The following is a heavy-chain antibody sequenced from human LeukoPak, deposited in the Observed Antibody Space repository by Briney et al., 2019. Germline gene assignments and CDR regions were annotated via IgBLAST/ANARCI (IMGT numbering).Heavy chain of an antibody. CDR1: GFTFSSYW. J-gene: IGHJ4*02. V-gene: IGHV3-74*01. D-gene: IGHD2-8*01. CDR2: INSDGSST. CDR3: ARVSGRQGGFDY. Sequence: PGGSLRLSCAASGFTFSSYWMHCVRQAPGKGLVWFSRINSDGSSTSYADSVKGRFPISRDNAKNTLYLQMNSLRAEDTAVYYCARVSGRQGGFDYWGQGTLVPVSS.